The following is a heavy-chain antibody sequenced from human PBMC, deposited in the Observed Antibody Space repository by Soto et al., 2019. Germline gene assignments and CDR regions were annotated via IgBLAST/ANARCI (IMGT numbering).Heavy chain of an antibody. J-gene: IGHJ4*02. V-gene: IGHV1-46*03. CDR2: IDCRGGTT. D-gene: IGHD1-26*01. CDR3: TRDGEGDGWEVLLDY. CDR1: GYTFTSSH. Sequence: QVQLVQSGAEVKKPGATVKLSCKASGYTFTSSHMHWVRQVPGQGLEWMGVIDCRGGTTSYTQKFQGQVPLIPEACTSTVYMYLDSLRSEDTAVYYCTRDGEGDGWEVLLDYWGQGTLVTVSS.